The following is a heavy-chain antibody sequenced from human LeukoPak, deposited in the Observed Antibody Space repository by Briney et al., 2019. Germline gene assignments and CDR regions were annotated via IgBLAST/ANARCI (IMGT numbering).Heavy chain of an antibody. V-gene: IGHV3-23*01. D-gene: IGHD2-2*01. Sequence: PRGSLRLSCAPSGFTFSSYVMNWVRQAPGKGLEWVSVISGGSGSTYYADSLKGRFTISRDNSKNTLFLQMNSLRAEDTAVYYCAKGRYCSSASCYVGWFVPWGEGTLVTVSS. CDR2: ISGGSGST. CDR3: AKGRYCSSASCYVGWFVP. J-gene: IGHJ5*02. CDR1: GFTFSSYV.